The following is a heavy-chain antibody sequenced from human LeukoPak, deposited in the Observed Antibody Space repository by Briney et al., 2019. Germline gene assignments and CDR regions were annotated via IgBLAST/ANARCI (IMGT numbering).Heavy chain of an antibody. V-gene: IGHV4-4*02. J-gene: IGHJ6*03. CDR2: IFHDGTT. Sequence: PSGTLSLTCAVSGGSISSSNWWSWVRQPPGKGLEWIGDIFHDGTTNFNPSLKSRLTISTDKSKNQFSLKLSSVTAADTAVYYCARGGVYDFWSGSPFYYYYMDVWGKGTTVTVSS. D-gene: IGHD3-3*01. CDR3: ARGGVYDFWSGSPFYYYYMDV. CDR1: GGSISSSNW.